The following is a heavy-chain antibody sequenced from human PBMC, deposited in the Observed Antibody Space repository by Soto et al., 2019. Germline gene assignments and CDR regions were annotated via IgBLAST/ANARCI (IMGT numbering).Heavy chain of an antibody. CDR3: VVQKKLPWVSS. J-gene: IGHJ5*02. D-gene: IGHD1-1*01. CDR1: GYTFTGYW. Sequence: GESLKISCEGSGYTFTGYWIGWVRQMPGKGLEWMGIIYPGDSDTRYSPSFQGQVTISADKSISTAYLQWSSLKASDTAVYYCVVQKKLPWVSSWGQGTRVTVCS. CDR2: IYPGDSDT. V-gene: IGHV5-51*01.